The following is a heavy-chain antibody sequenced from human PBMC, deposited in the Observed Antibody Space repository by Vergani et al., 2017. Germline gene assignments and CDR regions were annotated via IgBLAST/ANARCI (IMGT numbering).Heavy chain of an antibody. J-gene: IGHJ4*02. Sequence: QVQLQESGPGLVKPSETLSLTCTVSGGSISSYYWSWIRQPPGKGLEWIGRIYTSGSTNYNPSLKSRVTMSVDTSKNQFSLKLSSVTAADTAVYYCARYGXTYYYDSSGYAFDYWGQGTLVTVSS. V-gene: IGHV4-4*07. CDR3: ARYGXTYYYDSSGYAFDY. D-gene: IGHD3-22*01. CDR1: GGSISSYY. CDR2: IYTSGST.